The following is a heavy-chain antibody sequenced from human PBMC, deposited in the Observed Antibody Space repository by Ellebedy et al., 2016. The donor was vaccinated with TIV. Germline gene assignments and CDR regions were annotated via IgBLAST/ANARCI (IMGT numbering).Heavy chain of an antibody. CDR2: ISDTSI. D-gene: IGHD3-10*01. V-gene: IGHV3-21*04. CDR1: GFVFSSYT. J-gene: IGHJ4*02. Sequence: GESLKISCAASGFVFSSYTMNWVRQAPGKGLEWVPFISDTSIYYADAVEGRFTISRDNAKNSLYLQMNSLRAGDTAIYYCARLRYFGSGSYSDYWGQGTLVTVSS. CDR3: ARLRYFGSGSYSDY.